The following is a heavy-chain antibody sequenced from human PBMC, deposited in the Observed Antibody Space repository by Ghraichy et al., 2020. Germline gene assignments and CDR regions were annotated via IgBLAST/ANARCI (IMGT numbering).Heavy chain of an antibody. J-gene: IGHJ4*02. Sequence: ASVKVSCKASGYTFTSYGISWVRQAPGQGLEWMGWISAYNGNTNYAQKLQGRVTMTTDTSTSTAYMELRSLRSDDTAVYYCARDHPTLSNGWYGDYWGQGTLVTV. CDR1: GYTFTSYG. CDR2: ISAYNGNT. CDR3: ARDHPTLSNGWYGDY. V-gene: IGHV1-18*01. D-gene: IGHD6-19*01.